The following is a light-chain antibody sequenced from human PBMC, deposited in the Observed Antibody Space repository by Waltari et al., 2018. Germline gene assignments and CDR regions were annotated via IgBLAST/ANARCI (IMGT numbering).Light chain of an antibody. Sequence: SALTQPASVSGSPGQSITISCTGTTSDIGYYKSVSWYQQHPGKAPKLIIYDVSHRPSGVSDRFSGSKSGNTASLTISGLRAEDEADYHCSSYSISSNYYVFGTGTTVTVL. V-gene: IGLV2-14*03. CDR1: TSDIGYYKS. J-gene: IGLJ1*01. CDR2: DVS. CDR3: SSYSISSNYYV.